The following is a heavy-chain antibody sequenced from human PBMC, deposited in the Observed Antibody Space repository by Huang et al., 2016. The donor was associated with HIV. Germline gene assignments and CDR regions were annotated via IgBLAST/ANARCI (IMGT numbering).Heavy chain of an antibody. D-gene: IGHD3-22*01. J-gene: IGHJ4*02. CDR2: ISAYNDDT. V-gene: IGHV1-18*04. Sequence: QVQLVQSGPDVRKPGASVKVSCKASGYTFTNYGISWVRQAPGQGLEWLVWISAYNDDTNYAQKFQGRVTLTTDTSTTTAYMELRSLRSDDTAVDYCVKDQGSYYDSSAVEAGGNWGQGTLVTVSS. CDR1: GYTFTNYG. CDR3: VKDQGSYYDSSAVEAGGN.